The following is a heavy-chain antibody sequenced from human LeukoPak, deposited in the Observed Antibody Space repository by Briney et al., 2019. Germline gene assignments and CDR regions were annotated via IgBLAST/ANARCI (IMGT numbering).Heavy chain of an antibody. CDR3: ARDPPAVRTNTYA. CDR2: IYSGGDT. J-gene: IGHJ5*02. V-gene: IGHV3-66*01. CDR1: XFTVSNNY. Sequence: GGSLRLXXXXXXFTVSNNYMNWVRQAPGKGLEWVSLIYSGGDTHYADSVKGRFTVSRDSSKNTLYLQMNSLRAEDTAVYYCARDPPAVRTNTYAWGQGTLVTVSS. D-gene: IGHD4/OR15-4a*01.